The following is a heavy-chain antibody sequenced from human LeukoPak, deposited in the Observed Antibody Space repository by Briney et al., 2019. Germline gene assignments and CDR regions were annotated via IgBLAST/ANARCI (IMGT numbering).Heavy chain of an antibody. J-gene: IGHJ4*02. CDR1: GLTFSNYE. D-gene: IGHD3-10*01. CDR2: ISSSGSTI. Sequence: GGSLRLSCAASGLTFSNYEMNWVRQAPGKGLKWVSYISSSGSTIYYPDSVKGRFTISRDNAKNSLYLQMNSLRAEDTAVYYCAREFDYYGSGSYRRFDYWGQGTLVTVSS. V-gene: IGHV3-48*03. CDR3: AREFDYYGSGSYRRFDY.